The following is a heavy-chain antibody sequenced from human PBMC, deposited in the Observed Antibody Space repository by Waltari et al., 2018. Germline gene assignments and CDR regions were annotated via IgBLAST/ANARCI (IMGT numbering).Heavy chain of an antibody. Sequence: EVQLVESGGGLVQPGGSLRLSCAASGFPFDTYWMPLVRQAPGKGLEWVANIKRDGTDKNYVDSVMGRFTIARDNPKNSLYLQMNSLRAEDTAVYYCARIVAARPGYYYDYWGQGTPVTVSS. CDR1: GFPFDTYW. CDR3: ARIVAARPGYYYDY. J-gene: IGHJ4*02. D-gene: IGHD1-26*01. V-gene: IGHV3-7*01. CDR2: IKRDGTDK.